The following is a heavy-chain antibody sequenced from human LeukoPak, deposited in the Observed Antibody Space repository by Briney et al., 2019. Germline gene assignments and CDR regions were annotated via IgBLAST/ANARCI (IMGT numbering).Heavy chain of an antibody. CDR3: ASPIAAAGYIPPDV. CDR1: GGTFSSYA. D-gene: IGHD6-13*01. J-gene: IGHJ6*02. Sequence: ASVKVSCKASGGTFSSYAISWVRQAPGQGLEWMGIINPSGGSTSYAQKFQGRVTMTRDTSTSTVYMELSSLRSEDTAVYYCASPIAAAGYIPPDVWGQGTTVTVSS. CDR2: INPSGGST. V-gene: IGHV1-46*01.